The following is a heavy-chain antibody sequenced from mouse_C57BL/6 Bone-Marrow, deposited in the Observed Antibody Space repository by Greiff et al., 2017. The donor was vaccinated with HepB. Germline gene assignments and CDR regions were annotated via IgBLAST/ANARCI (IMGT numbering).Heavy chain of an antibody. D-gene: IGHD1-1*01. V-gene: IGHV1-42*01. CDR3: ARGANYYGSSCLYWYFDV. J-gene: IGHJ1*03. CDR1: GYSFTGYY. CDR2: INPSTGGT. Sequence: VQLQQSGPELVKPGASVKISCKASGYSFTGYYMNWVKQSPEKSLEWIGEINPSTGGTTYNQKFKAKATLTVDKSSSTAYMQLKSLTSEDSAVYYCARGANYYGSSCLYWYFDVWGTGTTVTVSS.